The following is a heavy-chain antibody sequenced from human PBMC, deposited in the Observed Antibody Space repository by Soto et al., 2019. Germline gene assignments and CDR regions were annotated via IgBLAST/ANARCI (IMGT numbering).Heavy chain of an antibody. Sequence: EVQLLESGGGLVQPGGSLRLSCAASGFTFSTYAISWVRQAPGKGLGWVSIISGSGGSTYYADSVKGRFIISRDNSKNTLYLQMNSLRAEDTAVYYCASRSSGWYFDYWGQGTLVTVSS. J-gene: IGHJ4*02. V-gene: IGHV3-23*01. CDR1: GFTFSTYA. CDR3: ASRSSGWYFDY. CDR2: ISGSGGST. D-gene: IGHD6-19*01.